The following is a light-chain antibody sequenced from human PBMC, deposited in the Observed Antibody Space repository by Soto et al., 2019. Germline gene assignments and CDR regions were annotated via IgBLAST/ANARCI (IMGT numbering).Light chain of an antibody. CDR2: DAS. J-gene: IGKJ4*01. CDR3: QQSNSLPLT. V-gene: IGKV1-13*02. Sequence: AIQLTQSSSSLSASVGDRVTITCRASQGISSSLAWYQQKPGKSPKLLIYDASSLERGVPSRFSGSGSGTDFTLTISSLQPEDFATYSCQQSNSLPLTFGGGTRVEIK. CDR1: QGISSS.